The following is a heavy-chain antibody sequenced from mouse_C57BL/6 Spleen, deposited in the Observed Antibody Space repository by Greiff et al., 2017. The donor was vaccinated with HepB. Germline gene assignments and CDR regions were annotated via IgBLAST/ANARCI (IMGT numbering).Heavy chain of an antibody. CDR1: GYSFTDYN. CDR2: INPNYGTT. Sequence: EVKLMESGPELVKPGASVKISCKASGYSFTDYNMNWVKQSNGKSLEWIGVINPNYGTTSYNQKFKGKATLTVDQSSSTAYMQLNSLTSEDSAVYYCADGYGSRKDWFAYWGQGTLVTVSA. CDR3: ADGYGSRKDWFAY. D-gene: IGHD1-1*01. V-gene: IGHV1-39*01. J-gene: IGHJ3*01.